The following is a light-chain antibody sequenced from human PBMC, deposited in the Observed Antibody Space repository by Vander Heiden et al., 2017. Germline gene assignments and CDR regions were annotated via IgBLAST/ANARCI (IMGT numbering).Light chain of an antibody. CDR1: HSLLRSDGKTY. CDR2: EIS. V-gene: IGKV2-29*03. CDR3: MQSIHLPIT. J-gene: IGKJ5*01. Sequence: IVMTQSPLSLSVIPAQHASISCKSSHSLLRSDGKTYLHWYLQKPGQPPQLLIYEISSRFSGVPDRFSGSGSGTDFTLKISRVEAEDVGVYYCMQSIHLPITFGQGTRLEIK.